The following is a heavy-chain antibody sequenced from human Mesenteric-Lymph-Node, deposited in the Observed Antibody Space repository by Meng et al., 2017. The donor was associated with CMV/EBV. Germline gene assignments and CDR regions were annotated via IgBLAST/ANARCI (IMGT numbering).Heavy chain of an antibody. Sequence: ASVKVSCKASGYTFTSYYMHWVRQAPGQGLEWMGGFDPEDGETIYAQKFQGRVTMTEDTSTDTAYMELSSLRSEDTAVYYCATATYYYDSGGPHWAAFDIWGQGTMVTVSS. J-gene: IGHJ3*02. CDR1: GYTFTSYY. CDR2: FDPEDGET. CDR3: ATATYYYDSGGPHWAAFDI. D-gene: IGHD3-22*01. V-gene: IGHV1-24*01.